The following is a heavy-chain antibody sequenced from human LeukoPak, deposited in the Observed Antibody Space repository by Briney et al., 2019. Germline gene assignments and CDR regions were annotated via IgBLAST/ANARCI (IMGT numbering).Heavy chain of an antibody. CDR3: ARGKYDYAWGSYRLNHFDY. CDR1: GFTFSSYA. V-gene: IGHV1-69*01. D-gene: IGHD3-16*02. J-gene: IGHJ4*02. Sequence: GRSLRLSCAASGFTFSSYAISWVRQAPGQGLEWMGGIIPIFGTANYAQKFQGRVTITADESTSTAYMELSSLRSEDTAVYYCARGKYDYAWGSYRLNHFDYWGQGTLVTVSS. CDR2: IIPIFGTA.